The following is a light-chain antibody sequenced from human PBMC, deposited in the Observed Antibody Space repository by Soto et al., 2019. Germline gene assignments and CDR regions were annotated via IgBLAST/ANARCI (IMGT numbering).Light chain of an antibody. CDR3: QQYNDYSIT. V-gene: IGKV1-5*01. J-gene: IGKJ5*01. Sequence: DIQMTQSPSTLSASVGDRVTITCRASQSISSWLAWYQQKAGKAPILLIYDASSVESGVPSRFSGSGFGTEFTLTISSLQPDDFATYYCQQYNDYSITFGQGTRLEIK. CDR2: DAS. CDR1: QSISSW.